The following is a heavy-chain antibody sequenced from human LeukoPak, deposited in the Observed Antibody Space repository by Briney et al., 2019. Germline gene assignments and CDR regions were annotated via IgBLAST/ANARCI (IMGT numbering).Heavy chain of an antibody. CDR1: GFTFSSYD. J-gene: IGHJ3*02. CDR2: IGTSGDT. Sequence: GGSLRLSCAASGFTFSSYDMHWVRQATGNGLEWVSAIGTSGDTYYPGSVKGRFTISRENAKNSLYPQMNSLRAGDTAVYYCARAGKRSAFDIWGQGTMVTVSS. V-gene: IGHV3-13*01. CDR3: ARAGKRSAFDI.